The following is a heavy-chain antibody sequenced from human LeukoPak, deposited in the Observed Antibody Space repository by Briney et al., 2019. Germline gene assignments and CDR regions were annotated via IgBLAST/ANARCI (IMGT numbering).Heavy chain of an antibody. V-gene: IGHV3-11*06. CDR3: ARVIIAVAGEVDY. D-gene: IGHD6-19*01. CDR1: GFTFSDYY. CDR2: ISSSSSYI. J-gene: IGHJ4*02. Sequence: GGSLRLSCAASGFTFSDYYMSWIRQAPGKGLEWVSSISSSSSYIYYADSVKGRFTISRDNAKNSLYLQMNSLRAEDTAVYYCARVIIAVAGEVDYWGQGTLVTVSS.